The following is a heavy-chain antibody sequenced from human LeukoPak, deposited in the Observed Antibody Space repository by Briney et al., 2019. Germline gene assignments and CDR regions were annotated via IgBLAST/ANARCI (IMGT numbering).Heavy chain of an antibody. J-gene: IGHJ6*02. V-gene: IGHV3-23*01. CDR2: ISGSGGST. CDR3: AKGHRVYSYGYDYYYGMDV. D-gene: IGHD5-18*01. CDR1: GFTFGSYA. Sequence: GGSLRLSCAASGFTFGSYAMSWVRQAPGKGLEWVSAISGSGGSTYYADSVKGRFTISRDNSKNTLYLQMNSLRAEDTAVYYCAKGHRVYSYGYDYYYGMDVWGQGTTVTVSS.